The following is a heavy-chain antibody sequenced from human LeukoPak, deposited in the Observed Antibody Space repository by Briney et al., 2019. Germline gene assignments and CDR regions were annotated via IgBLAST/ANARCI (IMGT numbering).Heavy chain of an antibody. D-gene: IGHD2-8*01. Sequence: PSETLSLTCTVSGGSISSTNYYWGWIRQPPGKGLEWIGSIYYSGSTYYNPSLKSRVTISVDTSKNQFSLKLSSVTAADTAVYYCARHLNVYYDAFDIWGQGTMVTVSS. CDR3: ARHLNVYYDAFDI. V-gene: IGHV4-39*01. CDR1: GGSISSTNYY. J-gene: IGHJ3*02. CDR2: IYYSGST.